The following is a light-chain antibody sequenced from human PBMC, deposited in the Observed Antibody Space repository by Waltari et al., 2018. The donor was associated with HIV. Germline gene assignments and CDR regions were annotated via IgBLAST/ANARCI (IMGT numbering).Light chain of an antibody. CDR3: QQYGSSPRSIT. J-gene: IGKJ5*01. CDR1: KSVSSTY. CDR2: GAS. V-gene: IGKV3-20*01. Sequence: ENVLTQSPGTLSLSPGERATLPCRASKSVSSTYLAWYQQKPGQAPRLLIYGASSRATGIPDRFSGSGSGTDFTLTISRLEPEDFAVYYCQQYGSSPRSITFGQGTRLEIK.